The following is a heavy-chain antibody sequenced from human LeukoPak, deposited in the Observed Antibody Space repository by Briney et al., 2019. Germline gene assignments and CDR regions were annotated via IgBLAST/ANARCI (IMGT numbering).Heavy chain of an antibody. Sequence: SETLSLTCAVYGGSFSGYYWSWIRQPPGKGLEWIGEINHSGSTNYNPSLKSRVTISVDTSKNQFSLKLSSVTAADTAVYYCARGRSEYYDSSGYYYVLFSFDYWGQGTLVTVSS. D-gene: IGHD3-22*01. CDR2: INHSGST. CDR3: ARGRSEYYDSSGYYYVLFSFDY. CDR1: GGSFSGYY. J-gene: IGHJ4*02. V-gene: IGHV4-34*01.